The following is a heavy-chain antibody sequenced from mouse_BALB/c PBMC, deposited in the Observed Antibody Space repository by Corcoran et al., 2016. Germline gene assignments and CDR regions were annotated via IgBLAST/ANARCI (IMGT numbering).Heavy chain of an antibody. J-gene: IGHJ4*01. V-gene: IGHV9-3-1*01. CDR1: GYTLTNYG. CDR2: INTYTGEP. Sequence: QIQLVQSGPELKKPGETVKISCKASGYTLTNYGMNWVKQAPGKGLKWMGWINTYTGEPTYADDFKGRFAFSLETSASTAYLQINNLKNEDTATYFCATMVTMDYWGQGTSVTVSS. CDR3: ATMVTMDY. D-gene: IGHD2-2*01.